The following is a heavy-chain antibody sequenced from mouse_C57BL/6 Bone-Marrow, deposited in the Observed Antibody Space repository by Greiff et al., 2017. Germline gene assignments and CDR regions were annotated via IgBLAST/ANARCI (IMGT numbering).Heavy chain of an antibody. V-gene: IGHV5-17*01. D-gene: IGHD4-1*01. Sequence: EVQLVESGGGLVKPGGSLKLSCAASGFTFSDYGMHWVRQAPERGLEWVAYISSGSSTINYADTVKGRFTISRDNAKSTLFLQMTSLRSEDTAMYYCARRIWDGGYYFDYWGQGTTLTVSS. J-gene: IGHJ2*01. CDR3: ARRIWDGGYYFDY. CDR1: GFTFSDYG. CDR2: ISSGSSTI.